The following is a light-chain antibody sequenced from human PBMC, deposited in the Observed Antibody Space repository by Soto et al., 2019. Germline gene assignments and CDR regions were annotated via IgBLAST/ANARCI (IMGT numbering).Light chain of an antibody. J-gene: IGKJ2*01. CDR1: QAISSY. Sequence: DIQLTQSPSFLSASVGDRVTTTCRASQAISSYFAWYQVKPGKAPQLLIYAASTLQSGVPSRFSGKGSGTEFTLTISSLLPEDFAMYYCQQVSSYPYTFGQGTKVDIK. CDR3: QQVSSYPYT. V-gene: IGKV1-9*01. CDR2: AAS.